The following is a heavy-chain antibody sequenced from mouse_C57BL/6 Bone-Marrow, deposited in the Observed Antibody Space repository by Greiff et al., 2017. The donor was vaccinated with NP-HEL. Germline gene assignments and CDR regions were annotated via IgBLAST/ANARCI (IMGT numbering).Heavy chain of an antibody. CDR1: GYTFTSYD. D-gene: IGHD1-1*01. CDR2: IYPRDGST. V-gene: IGHV1-85*01. CDR3: AAHYGSSCGWYVDV. Sequence: QVQLQQSGPELVKPGASVKLSCKASGYTFTSYDINWVKQRPGQGLEWIGWIYPRDGSTKYNEKFKGKATLTVDTSSSTAYMQLHSLTSEDSAVYFCAAHYGSSCGWYVDVWGTGTTVTVSA. J-gene: IGHJ1*03.